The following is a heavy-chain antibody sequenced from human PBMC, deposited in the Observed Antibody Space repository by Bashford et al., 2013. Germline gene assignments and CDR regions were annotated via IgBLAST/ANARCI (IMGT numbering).Heavy chain of an antibody. Sequence: SETLSLTCTVSGGSISSYYWSWIRQPAGKGLEWIGRIYTSGSTNYNPSLKSRVTMSVDTSKNQFSLKLSSVTAADTAVYYCARDTIVVAQGGAFDIWGQGTMVTVSS. V-gene: IGHV4-4*07. CDR1: GGSISSYY. CDR3: ARDTIVVAQGGAFDI. CDR2: IYTSGST. J-gene: IGHJ3*02. D-gene: IGHD3-22*01.